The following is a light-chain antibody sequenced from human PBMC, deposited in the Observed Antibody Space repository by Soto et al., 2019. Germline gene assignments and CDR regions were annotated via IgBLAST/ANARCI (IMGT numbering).Light chain of an antibody. CDR1: QSVTYS. Sequence: EIVLTQSPATLSLSPGKKATLSCRASQSVTYSLAWYQQRPGQAPRLLIYGASNRATGIPDRFSGSGSGTDFTLTISRLEPEDFAVYYCQQYGSSGTFGQGTKVDIK. CDR3: QQYGSSGT. J-gene: IGKJ1*01. CDR2: GAS. V-gene: IGKV3-20*01.